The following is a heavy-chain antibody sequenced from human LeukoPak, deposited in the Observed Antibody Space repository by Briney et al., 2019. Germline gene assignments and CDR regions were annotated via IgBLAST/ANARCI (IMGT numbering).Heavy chain of an antibody. D-gene: IGHD3-3*01. V-gene: IGHV1-18*01. CDR1: GYTFTSYG. J-gene: IGHJ3*02. Sequence: ASVKVSCKASGYTFTSYGISWVRQAPGQGLEWMGWISAYNGNTNYAQKLQGRVTMTTDTSTSTAYMELRSLRSDDTAVYYCARDHYDFWSGYYEAGPDAFDIWGQGTMVTVSS. CDR3: ARDHYDFWSGYYEAGPDAFDI. CDR2: ISAYNGNT.